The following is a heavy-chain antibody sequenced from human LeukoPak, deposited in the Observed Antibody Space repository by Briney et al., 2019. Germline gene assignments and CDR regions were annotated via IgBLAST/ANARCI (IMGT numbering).Heavy chain of an antibody. V-gene: IGHV3-7*01. CDR1: GFTFSNYW. D-gene: IGHD5-12*01. CDR2: INQDGSKE. Sequence: GGSLRLSCAASGFTFSNYWMTWVRPAPGKGREWVAHINQDGSKEYYMDSVKARFTISRDNAKNSLSLQMNSPRAEDTAVYYCVQDGGVSGYDLLDYWGQGTLVTVSS. CDR3: VQDGGVSGYDLLDY. J-gene: IGHJ4*02.